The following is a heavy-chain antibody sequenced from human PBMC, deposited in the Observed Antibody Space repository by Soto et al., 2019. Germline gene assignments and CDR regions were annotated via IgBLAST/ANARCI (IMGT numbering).Heavy chain of an antibody. CDR3: ARRYGSCFDY. D-gene: IGHD5-18*01. Sequence: QVQLQESGPGLVKPSETLSLTCTVSGGSISSYYWSWIRQPPGKGLEWIGYIYYSGSTNYNPSLKMRVPISVDTSKIRFSLKLSSVTAADTAVYYCARRYGSCFDYWGQGTLVTVSS. CDR1: GGSISSYY. V-gene: IGHV4-59*08. J-gene: IGHJ4*02. CDR2: IYYSGST.